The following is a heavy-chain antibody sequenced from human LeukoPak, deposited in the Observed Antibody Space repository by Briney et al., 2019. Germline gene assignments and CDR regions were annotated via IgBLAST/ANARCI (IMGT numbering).Heavy chain of an antibody. CDR3: AKEVYGAVAGNFDY. V-gene: IGHV3-53*01. CDR2: IYSGGST. J-gene: IGHJ4*02. D-gene: IGHD6-19*01. CDR1: GFTVSSNY. Sequence: GGSLRLSCAASGFTVSSNYMSWVRQAPGKGLEWVSVIYSGGSTYYADSVKGRFTISRDNPKNTLYLQMNSLRAEDTAVYYCAKEVYGAVAGNFDYWGQGTLVTVSS.